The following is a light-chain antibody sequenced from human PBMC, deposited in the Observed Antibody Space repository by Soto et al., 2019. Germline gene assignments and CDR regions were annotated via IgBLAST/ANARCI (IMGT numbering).Light chain of an antibody. V-gene: IGLV1-40*01. CDR1: SSNIGAGYD. Sequence: QSVLTRPSSVSGAPGHRVTIYCTGSSSNIGAGYDVHWYQQLPGTAPKLLIYGNSNRPSGVPDRSSGSKSGTSASLAITGLQAEDEADYYCQSYDSSLSGSVLGGGTKLTV. J-gene: IGLJ3*02. CDR2: GNS. CDR3: QSYDSSLSGSV.